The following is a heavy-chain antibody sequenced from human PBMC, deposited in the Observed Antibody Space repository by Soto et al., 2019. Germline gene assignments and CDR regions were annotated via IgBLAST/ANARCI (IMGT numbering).Heavy chain of an antibody. J-gene: IGHJ4*02. D-gene: IGHD3-3*01. V-gene: IGHV1-2*04. CDR2: INPYNGDT. Sequence: QVQLVQSGAEVKKPGASVKVSCKVSGDTFTDYHMHWVRQAPGQGLEWMGWINPYNGDTNNAQKSQDWGIMTAGTAPRTALMEPSRPKLAAAAGYSCAREASISRGPNPLAYWGRGTLGTVSS. CDR3: AREASISRGPNPLAY. CDR1: GDTFTDYH.